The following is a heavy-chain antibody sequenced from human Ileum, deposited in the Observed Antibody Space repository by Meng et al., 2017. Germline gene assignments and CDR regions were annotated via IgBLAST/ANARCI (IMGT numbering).Heavy chain of an antibody. J-gene: IGHJ4*02. CDR2: INPDGSAK. CDR1: GFTFSSYW. V-gene: IGHV3-7*03. D-gene: IGHD6-19*01. Sequence: GESLKISCAASGFTFSSYWMNWVRQAPGKGLEWVANINPDGSAKRSVDSVKGRFTVSRDNSKNALYLQLSSLTAEDTAVYYCAKDLLSSGWYFDYWGQGTLVTVSS. CDR3: AKDLLSSGWYFDY.